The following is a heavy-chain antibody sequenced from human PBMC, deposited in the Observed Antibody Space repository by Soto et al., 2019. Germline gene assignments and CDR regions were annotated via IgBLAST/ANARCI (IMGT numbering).Heavy chain of an antibody. CDR3: ARGRIGYDSSGTSFDY. Sequence: PGGSLRLSCAASGFTFSSYDMHWVRQTTGKGLEWVSAVDTAGDTYYPGSVKGRFSISREDAKNSVYLQMNSLSAGDTAVYYCARGRIGYDSSGTSFDYWGQGTLVTVSS. CDR2: VDTAGDT. D-gene: IGHD3-22*01. J-gene: IGHJ4*02. V-gene: IGHV3-13*01. CDR1: GFTFSSYD.